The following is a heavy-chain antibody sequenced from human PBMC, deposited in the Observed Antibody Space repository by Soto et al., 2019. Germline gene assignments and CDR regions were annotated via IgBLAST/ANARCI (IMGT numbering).Heavy chain of an antibody. Sequence: QVQLQESVPGLVRPSGALSVTCAVSGDSISRSHWWIWVRQSPGKGLEWIGEISHSGITNYNPSLKSRVTISGDKSKNQLSLKLTSVTAADTAVYYCARVRYDRSGFDHWGQGTLVSVSS. V-gene: IGHV4-4*02. D-gene: IGHD3-22*01. CDR1: GDSISRSHW. J-gene: IGHJ4*02. CDR3: ARVRYDRSGFDH. CDR2: ISHSGIT.